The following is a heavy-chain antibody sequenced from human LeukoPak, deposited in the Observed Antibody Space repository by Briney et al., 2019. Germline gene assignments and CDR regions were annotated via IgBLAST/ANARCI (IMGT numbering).Heavy chain of an antibody. D-gene: IGHD1-26*01. J-gene: IGHJ4*02. CDR3: AKDSGSYGDYLDY. V-gene: IGHV3-30-3*01. CDR2: ISYDGSNK. Sequence: PGRSLRLSCAASGFTFSSYAMHWVRQAPGKGLEWVAVISYDGSNKYYADSVKGRFTISRDNAKNSLYLQMNSLRAEDTALYYCAKDSGSYGDYLDYWGQGTLVTVSS. CDR1: GFTFSSYA.